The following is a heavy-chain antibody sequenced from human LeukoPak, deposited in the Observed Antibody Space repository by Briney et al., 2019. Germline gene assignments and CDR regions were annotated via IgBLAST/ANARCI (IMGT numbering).Heavy chain of an antibody. CDR3: ERDHCSRGRCYSPDYCQH. D-gene: IGHD2-15*01. V-gene: IGHV3-7*01. CDR2: IKQDGSEK. CDR1: GFTFSSYW. J-gene: IGHJ1*01. Sequence: GGSLRLSCAASGFTFSSYWMSWVRQAPGKGLEWVANIKQDGSEKYYVDSVKGRFTISRDNAKNSLYLQMNSLRAEDTAVFYSERDHCSRGRCYSPDYCQHWGQGALVTV.